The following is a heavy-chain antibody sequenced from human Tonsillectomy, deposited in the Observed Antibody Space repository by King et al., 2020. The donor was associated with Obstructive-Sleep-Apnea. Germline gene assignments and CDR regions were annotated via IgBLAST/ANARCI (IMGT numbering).Heavy chain of an antibody. Sequence: HAQLVQSGAEVKKPGASVKVSCKASGYTFTNYDVNWVRQATGQGLEWMGWMNPNSGNTDYSQKFQGRVTMTRNTSISTAFMELSSLRSEDMAVYYCARGLGYYGSGSYSRVFYFDYWGQGTLVTVSS. J-gene: IGHJ4*02. CDR1: GYTFTNYD. CDR3: ARGLGYYGSGSYSRVFYFDY. V-gene: IGHV1-8*01. D-gene: IGHD3-10*01. CDR2: MNPNSGNT.